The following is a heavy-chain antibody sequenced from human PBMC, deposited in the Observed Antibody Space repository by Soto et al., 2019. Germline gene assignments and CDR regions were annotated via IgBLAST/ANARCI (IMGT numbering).Heavy chain of an antibody. J-gene: IGHJ5*02. CDR1: GFTFSNYA. CDR2: ISSSSDNT. D-gene: IGHD5-12*01. CDR3: AKNGYGSDVLWWFDP. V-gene: IGHV3-23*01. Sequence: EVHLLESRGGLVQPGGSLRLSCAASGFTFSNYAMSWVRQAPGTGLEWVSAISSSSDNTYYADSVKGRFTISRDNAKNTLSLQMDSLRAEDTAVYYCAKNGYGSDVLWWFDPWGQGTLVTVSS.